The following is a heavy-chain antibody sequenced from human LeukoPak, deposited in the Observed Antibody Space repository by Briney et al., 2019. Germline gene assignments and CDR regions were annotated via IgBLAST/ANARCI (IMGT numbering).Heavy chain of an antibody. D-gene: IGHD6-19*01. J-gene: IGHJ4*02. Sequence: SENLSLTCTVSGGSISSYYWSWIRQPAGKGLEWIGRIYTSGSTNYNPSLKSRVTMSVDTSKNQFSLKLSSVTAADTAVYYCARDPGSGWYNQIDYWGQGTLVTVSS. CDR3: ARDPGSGWYNQIDY. CDR1: GGSISSYY. CDR2: IYTSGST. V-gene: IGHV4-4*07.